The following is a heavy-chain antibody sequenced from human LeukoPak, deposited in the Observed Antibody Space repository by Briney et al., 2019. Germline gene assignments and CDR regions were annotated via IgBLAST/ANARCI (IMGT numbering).Heavy chain of an antibody. Sequence: GASVKVSCKASGGTFSSYAISWVRQAPGQGLEWMGGIIPIFGTANYAQKFQGRVRITADESTGTAYMELSSLRSEDTAVYYCAWVATINWYFDYWGQGTLVTVSS. J-gene: IGHJ4*02. CDR1: GGTFSSYA. CDR3: AWVATINWYFDY. D-gene: IGHD5-24*01. V-gene: IGHV1-69*13. CDR2: IIPIFGTA.